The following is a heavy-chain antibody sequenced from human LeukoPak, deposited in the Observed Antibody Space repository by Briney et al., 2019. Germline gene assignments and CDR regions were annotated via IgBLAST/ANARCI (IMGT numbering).Heavy chain of an antibody. D-gene: IGHD5-18*01. Sequence: GGSLRLSYAASGFTFSSYGMSWVRQAPGKGLEWVSAISGSGSTIYYADSVKGRFTISRDNAKNSLYLQMNSLRAEDTAVYYCARVQGAAMAYYYYMDVWGKGTTVTVSS. V-gene: IGHV3-48*04. CDR2: ISGSGSTI. CDR3: ARVQGAAMAYYYYMDV. CDR1: GFTFSSYG. J-gene: IGHJ6*03.